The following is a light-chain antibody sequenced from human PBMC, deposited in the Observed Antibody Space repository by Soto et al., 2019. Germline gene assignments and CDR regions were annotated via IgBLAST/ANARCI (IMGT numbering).Light chain of an antibody. CDR3: QSYNDWPFT. V-gene: IGKV3-15*01. CDR1: ESLSTY. J-gene: IGKJ2*01. CDR2: GAS. Sequence: EIVMTQSPATLSVSPRERVTLSCRASESLSTYLAWYQQKPGQAPRLLIYGASTKATGIPARFSGSGSATDFTLTISSLRSEDFAVYYCQSYNDWPFTFGQGTKLE.